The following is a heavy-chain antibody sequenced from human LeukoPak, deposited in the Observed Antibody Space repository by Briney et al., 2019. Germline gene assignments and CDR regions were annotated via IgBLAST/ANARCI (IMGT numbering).Heavy chain of an antibody. CDR2: ISASGGST. D-gene: IGHD6-19*01. CDR1: GFTFSSYA. J-gene: IGHJ5*02. CDR3: AKHSEQWLARGDWFDP. Sequence: GGSLRLSCAASGFTFSSYAMSWVRQAPVKGLEWVSSISASGGSTYYADSVKGRFTISRDNSKNTLYLQMNSLRAEDTAIYYCAKHSEQWLARGDWFDPWGQGTLVTVSS. V-gene: IGHV3-23*01.